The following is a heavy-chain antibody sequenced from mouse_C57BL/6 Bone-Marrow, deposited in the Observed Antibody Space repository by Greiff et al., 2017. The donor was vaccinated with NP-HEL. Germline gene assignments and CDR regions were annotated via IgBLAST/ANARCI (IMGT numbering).Heavy chain of an antibody. CDR2: IDPSDSYT. Sequence: QVQLQQPGAELVKPGASVKLSCKASGYTFTSYWMQWVKQRPGQGLEWIGEIDPSDSYTNYNQKFMGKATLTVDTSSSTAYMQLSSLTSEDSAVYYCAREGEGMDYWGQGTSVTVSS. CDR3: AREGEGMDY. D-gene: IGHD3-3*01. J-gene: IGHJ4*01. CDR1: GYTFTSYW. V-gene: IGHV1-50*01.